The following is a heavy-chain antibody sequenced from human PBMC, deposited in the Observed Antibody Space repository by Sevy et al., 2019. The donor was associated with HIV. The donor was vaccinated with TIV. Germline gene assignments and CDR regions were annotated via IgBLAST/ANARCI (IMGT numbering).Heavy chain of an antibody. CDR1: GFTFSSYS. V-gene: IGHV3-21*01. J-gene: IGHJ4*02. D-gene: IGHD3-22*01. CDR3: ARGALYYYDSSGYSEFDY. CDR2: ISSSSSYI. Sequence: GGSLRLSCAASGFTFSSYSMNWVRQAPGKGLEWVSSISSSSSYIYYADSVKGGFTITRDKAKNSLYLKMNSLRAEYTAVYYCARGALYYYDSSGYSEFDYWGQGTLVTVSS.